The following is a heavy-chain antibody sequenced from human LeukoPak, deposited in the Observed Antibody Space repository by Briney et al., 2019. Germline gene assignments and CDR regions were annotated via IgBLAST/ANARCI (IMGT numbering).Heavy chain of an antibody. CDR3: ARDVRTTGTTWAPYY. J-gene: IGHJ4*02. D-gene: IGHD1-1*01. Sequence: GASVKVSCKASGGTFSSYAISWVRQAPGQGLEWMGGIIPIFGTANYAQKFQDRVTITADESTSTAYMELSSLRSEDTAVYYCARDVRTTGTTWAPYYWGQGTLVTVSS. CDR2: IIPIFGTA. V-gene: IGHV1-69*01. CDR1: GGTFSSYA.